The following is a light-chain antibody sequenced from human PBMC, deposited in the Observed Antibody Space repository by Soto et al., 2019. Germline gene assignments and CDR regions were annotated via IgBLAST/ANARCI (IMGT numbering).Light chain of an antibody. J-gene: IGKJ4*01. CDR1: QSISSW. CDR3: QQYNEWPLT. V-gene: IGKV1-5*03. CDR2: RAS. Sequence: DIQMTQSPSTLSASVGDRVTITCRASQSISSWLAWYQQKPGKAPKLLIYRASSLESGVPSRFSGSGSGTEFILTISSLQPDDFATYYCQQYNEWPLTFGGGTKVEIK.